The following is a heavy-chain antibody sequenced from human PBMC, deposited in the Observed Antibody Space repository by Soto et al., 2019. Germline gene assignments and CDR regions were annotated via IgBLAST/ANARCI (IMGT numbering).Heavy chain of an antibody. CDR3: AHHPYYGLGSYSFDY. D-gene: IGHD3-10*01. V-gene: IGHV2-5*02. J-gene: IGHJ4*02. CDR2: IYWDDDK. CDR1: GFSLTTSGVG. Sequence: QITLKESGPPLVRPTQTLTLTCTFSGFSLTTSGVGVGWIRQPPGKALEWLAVIYWDDDKRYSSSLKSRLTITKDTSKNQVVLTMTNMDPVYTATYYCAHHPYYGLGSYSFDYWGQGTLVTVSS.